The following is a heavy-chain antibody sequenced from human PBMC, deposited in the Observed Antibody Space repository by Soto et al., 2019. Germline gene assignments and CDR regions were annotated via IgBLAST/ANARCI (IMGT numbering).Heavy chain of an antibody. V-gene: IGHV4-61*01. CDR1: GGSVSSGSYY. J-gene: IGHJ4*02. CDR3: ARGTTVISKFDY. CDR2: VHYSGST. D-gene: IGHD4-17*01. Sequence: SETLSLTCSDSGGSVSSGSYYWSWIRQPPGKPLEWIGYVHYSGSTNYNPSLKSRVTISVDMSKNQFSLKLTSVTAADTAVYYCARGTTVISKFDYWGQXTLVTVS.